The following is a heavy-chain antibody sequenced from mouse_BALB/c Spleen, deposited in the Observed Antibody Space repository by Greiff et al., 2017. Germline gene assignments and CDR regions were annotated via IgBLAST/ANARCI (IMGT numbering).Heavy chain of an antibody. D-gene: IGHD2-3*01. V-gene: IGHV2-2*02. J-gene: IGHJ3*01. CDR1: GFSLTSYG. CDR2: IGSGGST. CDR3: ASYDGYSWFAY. Sequence: VKLMESGPGLVQPSQSLSISCTVSGFSLTSYGVHWVRQSPGKGLEWLGVIGSGGSTDYNAAFISRLSISKDNSKSHVFFKMNSLQANDTAIYYSASYDGYSWFAYWGQGTLVTVSA.